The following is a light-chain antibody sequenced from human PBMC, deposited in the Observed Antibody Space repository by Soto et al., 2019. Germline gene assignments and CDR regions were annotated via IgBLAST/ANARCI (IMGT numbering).Light chain of an antibody. V-gene: IGKV3-15*01. J-gene: IGKJ4*01. CDR1: QSVSSN. CDR3: QQYNFWSLT. CDR2: VAS. Sequence: EIWMTQSTATLSVSPGARTTLSCRASQSVSSNLAWYQQKPGQTPKLLIYVASTRATGIPARFSGSGAGTAFTLTISRLQSEDFAVYYWQQYNFWSLTCGGGTKVECK.